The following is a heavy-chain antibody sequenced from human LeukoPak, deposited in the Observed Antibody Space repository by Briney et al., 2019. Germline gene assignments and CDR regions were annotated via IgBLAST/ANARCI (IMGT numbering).Heavy chain of an antibody. D-gene: IGHD1-7*01. CDR2: ISSSSSTI. Sequence: GGSLRLSCAASGFTFSSYSMNWVRQAPGKGLEWVSYISSSSSTIYYADSVKGRFTISRDNAKNSLYLQMNSLRAEDTAVYYCARELPGDNWNYGGGYFDYWGQGTLVTVSS. CDR3: ARELPGDNWNYGGGYFDY. V-gene: IGHV3-48*01. CDR1: GFTFSSYS. J-gene: IGHJ4*02.